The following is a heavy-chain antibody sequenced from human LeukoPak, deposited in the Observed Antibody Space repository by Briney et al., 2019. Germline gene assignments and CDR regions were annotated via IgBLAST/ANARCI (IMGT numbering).Heavy chain of an antibody. J-gene: IGHJ1*01. Sequence: SETLSLTCTVSGHSIINSFYWGWIRQPPGKGLEWIGSIYHSGATYYNPSLKSRVTISLDTSKNQFSLKLNSVTAADTAVYYCARAVDSSAFSAFQHWGQGTLVTVSS. CDR1: GHSIINSFY. D-gene: IGHD3-22*01. CDR2: IYHSGAT. CDR3: ARAVDSSAFSAFQH. V-gene: IGHV4-38-2*02.